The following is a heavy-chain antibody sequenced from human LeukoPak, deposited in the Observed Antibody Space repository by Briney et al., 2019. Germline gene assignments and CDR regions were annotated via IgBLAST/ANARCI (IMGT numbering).Heavy chain of an antibody. CDR2: IYSGGSS. D-gene: IGHD5-24*01. V-gene: IGHV3-66*01. CDR3: SRDGWLQFDGMDV. J-gene: IGHJ6*02. CDR1: GFIVSSNY. Sequence: GGSLRLSCAASGFIVSSNYMTWVRQAPGKGLEWVSIIYSGGSSYYADSVKGRFTISRDDSQNTLYLQMNSLRAEDTAVYYCSRDGWLQFDGMDVWGQGTTVTVSS.